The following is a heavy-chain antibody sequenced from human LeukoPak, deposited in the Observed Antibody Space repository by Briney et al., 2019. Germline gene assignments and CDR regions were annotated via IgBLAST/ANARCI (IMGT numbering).Heavy chain of an antibody. CDR3: ARGKDYYDSSGYSPSYDY. CDR2: IYTSGST. J-gene: IGHJ4*02. V-gene: IGHV4-61*02. CDR1: GGSISSGSYY. Sequence: SQTLSLTCTVSGGSISSGSYYWSWIRQPAGKGLEWIGRIYTSGSTNYNPSLKSRVTISVDTSKNQFSLKLGSVTAADTAVYYCARGKDYYDSSGYSPSYDYWGQGTLVTVSS. D-gene: IGHD3-22*01.